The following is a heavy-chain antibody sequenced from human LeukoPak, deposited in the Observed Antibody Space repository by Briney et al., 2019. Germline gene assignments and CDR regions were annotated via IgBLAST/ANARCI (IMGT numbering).Heavy chain of an antibody. CDR1: GFTFSSYS. Sequence: GGSLRLSCAASGFTFSSYSMNWVRQAPGKGLEWVANIKQDGSEKYYVDSVKGRFTISRDNAKNSLYLQMNSLRAEDTAVYYCARVPSKGYDSSGYYYAFDIWGQGTMVTVSS. CDR2: IKQDGSEK. J-gene: IGHJ3*02. V-gene: IGHV3-7*01. D-gene: IGHD3-22*01. CDR3: ARVPSKGYDSSGYYYAFDI.